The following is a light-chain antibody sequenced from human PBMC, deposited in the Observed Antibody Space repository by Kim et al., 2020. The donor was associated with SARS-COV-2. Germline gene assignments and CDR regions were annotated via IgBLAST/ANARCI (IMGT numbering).Light chain of an antibody. Sequence: QSALTQPASVSGSPGQSITLTCTGTSSDVGSYNLVSWYQQHPGKAPKPVIYEVNNRPAGVSTRFSGSNPGNTASLTISGLQAVDEANYCCCSYAGAKTIHLMFGGGTKVTVL. V-gene: IGLV2-23*02. CDR1: SSDVGSYNL. J-gene: IGLJ3*02. CDR2: EVN. CDR3: CSYAGAKTIHLM.